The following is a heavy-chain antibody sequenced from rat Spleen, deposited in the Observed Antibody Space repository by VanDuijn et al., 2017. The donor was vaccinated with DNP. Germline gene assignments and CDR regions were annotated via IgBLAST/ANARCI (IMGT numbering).Heavy chain of an antibody. D-gene: IGHD5-1*01. CDR3: ARIGGANWGYYFDY. CDR1: GFSLTSYN. V-gene: IGHV2-30*01. Sequence: QVQLKESGPGLVQPSQTLSLTCTVSGFSLTSYNVHWVRQPTGKGLEWMGIIWTGGNTDYNSTLKSRLSITRDTSRSQVFLKMNSLQTEDTAMYFCARIGGANWGYYFDYWGQGVMVTVSS. CDR2: IWTGGNT. J-gene: IGHJ2*01.